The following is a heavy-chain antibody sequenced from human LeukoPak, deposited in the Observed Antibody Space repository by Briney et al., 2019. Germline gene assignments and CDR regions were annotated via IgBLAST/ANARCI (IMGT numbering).Heavy chain of an antibody. CDR1: GASISRYY. CDR3: AREPPPNYYDSSGYPLQYFQH. CDR2: TYYSVST. V-gene: IGHV4-59*01. J-gene: IGHJ1*01. Sequence: SETRSLTCTVSGASISRYYWSCIRQPPGKVLEWNGYTYYSVSTNYNPSLKSRVTISVDTSKNQFSLKLSSVTAADTAVYYCAREPPPNYYDSSGYPLQYFQHWGQGTLVSVSS. D-gene: IGHD3-22*01.